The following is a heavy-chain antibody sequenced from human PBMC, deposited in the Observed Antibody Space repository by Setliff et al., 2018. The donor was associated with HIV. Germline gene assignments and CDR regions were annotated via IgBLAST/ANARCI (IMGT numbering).Heavy chain of an antibody. V-gene: IGHV2-70*17. CDR3: ARMISYSPYFDY. CDR2: IDWDDDK. Sequence: SGPTLVNPTQTLTLTCTFSGFSLSASGMCVSWIRQPPGKALEWFARIDWDDDKFYTTSLKTRLTISKDTSKNQVVLKMTNMDPVDTATYYCARMISYSPYFDYWGQGTPVTVSS. CDR1: GFSLSASGMC. J-gene: IGHJ4*02. D-gene: IGHD1-26*01.